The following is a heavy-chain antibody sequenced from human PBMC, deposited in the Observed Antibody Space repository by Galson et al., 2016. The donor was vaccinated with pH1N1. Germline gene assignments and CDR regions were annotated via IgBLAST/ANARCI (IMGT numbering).Heavy chain of an antibody. D-gene: IGHD3-22*01. CDR1: GGSVTSSSYY. J-gene: IGHJ6*03. CDR3: ATMKAVSGPLYMDG. V-gene: IGHV4-39*07. Sequence: SETLSLTCTVSGGSVTSSSYYWGWIRQPPGRGLEWIGSLYDRGSTYYNSALTSRVAISIDTSKNQFSLKVNSVTAADAAVYYCATMKAVSGPLYMDGWGKGTTVTVSS. CDR2: LYDRGST.